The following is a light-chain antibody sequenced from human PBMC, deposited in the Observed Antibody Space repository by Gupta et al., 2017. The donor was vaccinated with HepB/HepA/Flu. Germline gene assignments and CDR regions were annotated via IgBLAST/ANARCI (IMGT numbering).Light chain of an antibody. Sequence: EIVLTQSPGTLSLSQGERATLSCRASQTVGRNYLAWFQHKPGQTPRLLIYDASSRATGIPDRFSGSGSGTDFTLTISRLEPDDFTVYYCHQYAYSPLTFGQGTRLEIK. V-gene: IGKV3-20*01. CDR2: DAS. CDR3: HQYAYSPLT. CDR1: QTVGRNY. J-gene: IGKJ5*01.